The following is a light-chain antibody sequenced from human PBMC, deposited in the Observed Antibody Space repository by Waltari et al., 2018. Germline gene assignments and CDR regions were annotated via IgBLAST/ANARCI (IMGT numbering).Light chain of an antibody. J-gene: IGKJ2*01. V-gene: IGKV3-20*01. CDR2: ATS. CDR3: QHYGSSLYT. Sequence: VVLTQFPGTLSLSPGETATLSCRTSQRLVNNYLAWYQQKPGQAPRLLIYATSTRASGIPDRFSGSESGTDFTLTISRLEPEDFAVYYCQHYGSSLYTFGQGTKLELK. CDR1: QRLVNNY.